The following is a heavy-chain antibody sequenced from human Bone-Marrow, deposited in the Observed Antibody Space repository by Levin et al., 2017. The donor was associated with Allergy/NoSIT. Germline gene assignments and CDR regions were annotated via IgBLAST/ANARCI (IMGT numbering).Heavy chain of an antibody. CDR3: TRDIVVVVAATQALFYYYYMDV. CDR2: IRSKAYGGTT. J-gene: IGHJ6*03. D-gene: IGHD2-15*01. V-gene: IGHV3-49*04. CDR1: GFTFGDYA. Sequence: GGSLRLSCTASGFTFGDYAMSWVRQAPGKGLEWVGFIRSKAYGGTTEYAASVKGRFTISRDDSKSIAYLQMNSLKTEDTAVYYCTRDIVVVVAATQALFYYYYMDVWGKGTTVTVSS.